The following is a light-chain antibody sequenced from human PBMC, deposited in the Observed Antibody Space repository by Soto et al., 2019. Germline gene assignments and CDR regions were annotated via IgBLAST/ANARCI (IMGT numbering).Light chain of an antibody. CDR1: QTISNTF. CDR3: QQYGVSPT. CDR2: GAS. V-gene: IGKV3-20*01. J-gene: IGKJ4*01. Sequence: DMVLTQSPGTLSLSPGERATLSCSASQTISNTFLAWYHQRPGQAPRLLIYGASGRADGIPDRFSGSGSRTDFTLSIIRLEPEDFAVYYCQQYGVSPTFGGATKVEIK.